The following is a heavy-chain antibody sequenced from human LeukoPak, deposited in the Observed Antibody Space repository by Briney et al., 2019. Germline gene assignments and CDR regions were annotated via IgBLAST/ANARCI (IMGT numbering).Heavy chain of an antibody. V-gene: IGHV5-51*01. CDR1: GYSFTTYW. CDR3: SRQQVAYYYYYGMDV. Sequence: GESLKIFCRGSGYSFTTYWIAWVRQMPGKGLEWMGIIYPGDSDTRYSPSFQGQVTISADKSISTAFLQWSSLKASDTAMYYCSRQQVAYYYYYGMDVWGKGTAVTVSS. CDR2: IYPGDSDT. J-gene: IGHJ6*04. D-gene: IGHD2-15*01.